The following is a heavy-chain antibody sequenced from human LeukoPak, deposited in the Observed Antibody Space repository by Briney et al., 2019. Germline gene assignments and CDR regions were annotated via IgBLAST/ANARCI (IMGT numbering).Heavy chain of an antibody. CDR3: ARDSLYYYDSSGYPRGFFDY. Sequence: GASVKVSCKASGYTFTGYYMHWVRQAPGQGLEWMGWINPNSGGTNYAQKFQGRVTMTRDTSISTAYMELSRLRSDDTAVYYCARDSLYYYDSSGYPRGFFDYWGQGTLVTVSS. CDR1: GYTFTGYY. CDR2: INPNSGGT. J-gene: IGHJ4*02. D-gene: IGHD3-22*01. V-gene: IGHV1-2*02.